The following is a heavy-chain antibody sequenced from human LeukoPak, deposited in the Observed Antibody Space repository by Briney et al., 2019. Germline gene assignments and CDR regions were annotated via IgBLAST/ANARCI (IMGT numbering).Heavy chain of an antibody. D-gene: IGHD6-19*01. CDR1: GYTFSNYY. J-gene: IGHJ4*02. V-gene: IGHV1-2*02. CDR3: ARGRYSSGWYRFSDY. Sequence: ASVKVSCKASGYTFSNYYMHWVRQAPGQGLEWMGSINPYSGGTNYAQKIQGRVTMTRDTSISTAYMELSRLRSDDTAVYYCARGRYSSGWYRFSDYWGQGTLVTVSS. CDR2: INPYSGGT.